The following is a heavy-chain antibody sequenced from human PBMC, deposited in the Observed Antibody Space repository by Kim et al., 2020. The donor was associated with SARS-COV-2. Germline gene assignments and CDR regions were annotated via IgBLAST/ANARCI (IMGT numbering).Heavy chain of an antibody. Sequence: SVKVSCKASGGTFSSYAISWVRQAPGQGLEWMGRIIPILGIANYAQKFQGRVTITADKSTSTAYMELSSLRSEDTAVYYCTHYYDSSGKSFDYWGQGTLVTVSS. CDR1: GGTFSSYA. CDR2: IIPILGIA. D-gene: IGHD3-22*01. V-gene: IGHV1-69*04. J-gene: IGHJ4*02. CDR3: THYYDSSGKSFDY.